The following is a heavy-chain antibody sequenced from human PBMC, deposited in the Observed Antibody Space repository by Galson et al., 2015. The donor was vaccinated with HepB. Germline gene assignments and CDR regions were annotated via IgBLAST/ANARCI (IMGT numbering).Heavy chain of an antibody. V-gene: IGHV1-69-2*01. Sequence: VKVSCKISGYTFTDYYMHWVQQAPGKGLEWMGRVDPEDGETIYAEKFQGRVTITDDTSTDTAYLELSSLRSEDTAEYYCATDPGDYGRDVWGQGTTVTVSS. D-gene: IGHD3-10*01. CDR1: GYTFTDYY. CDR2: VDPEDGET. CDR3: ATDPGDYGRDV. J-gene: IGHJ6*02.